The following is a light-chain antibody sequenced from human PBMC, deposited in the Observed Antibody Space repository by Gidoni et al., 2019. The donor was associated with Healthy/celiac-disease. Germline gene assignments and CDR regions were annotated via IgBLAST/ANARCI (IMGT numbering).Light chain of an antibody. CDR2: HAS. Sequence: DIQMTQSPSSLSASVGDRVTITCRASQSIARYLNWYQHKLGKAPKLLIYHASNLQSGVPSRFSGSGSGTDFTLTISSLQPEDFATYSCQQSYSTPQTFGQGTKLEIK. CDR3: QQSYSTPQT. J-gene: IGKJ2*01. CDR1: QSIARY. V-gene: IGKV1-39*01.